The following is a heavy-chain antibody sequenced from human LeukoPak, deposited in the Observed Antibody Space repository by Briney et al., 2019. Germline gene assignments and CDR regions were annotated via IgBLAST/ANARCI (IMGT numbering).Heavy chain of an antibody. J-gene: IGHJ4*02. CDR3: ARSFPSYSSGWHDY. D-gene: IGHD6-19*01. CDR1: GGSISSYY. V-gene: IGHV4-59*01. Sequence: SETLSLTCTVSGGSISSYYWSWIRQPPGKGLEWIGYIYYSGSTNYNPSLKSRVTISVDTSKNQFSLKLSSVTAADTAVYYCARSFPSYSSGWHDYWGQGTLVTVSS. CDR2: IYYSGST.